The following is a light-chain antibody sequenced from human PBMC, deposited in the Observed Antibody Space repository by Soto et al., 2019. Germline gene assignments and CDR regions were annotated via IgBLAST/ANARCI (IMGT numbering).Light chain of an antibody. CDR2: DAS. Sequence: EIVLTQSPATLSLSPGERATLSCRASQSISTYLAWYQQKPGQAPRLLIYDASNRATGIPARFSGSGSGTDFTLTISSLEPEDFAVYFCQQRNDWPPMFTFGQGTKLEIK. CDR3: QQRNDWPPMFT. CDR1: QSISTY. V-gene: IGKV3-11*01. J-gene: IGKJ2*01.